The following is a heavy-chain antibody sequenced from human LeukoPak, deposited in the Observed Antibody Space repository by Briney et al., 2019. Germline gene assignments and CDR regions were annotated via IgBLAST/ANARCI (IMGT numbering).Heavy chain of an antibody. CDR2: IYPGDSDT. J-gene: IGHJ5*02. Sequence: GESLKISCKGSGYSFTHCWIGWVRQMPGKGLEWMGIIYPGDSDTRYSPSFQGRVTISADKSISTAYLQWSSLKASDTAMYYCARPEGSWYNWFDPWGQGTLVTVSS. CDR1: GYSFTHCW. V-gene: IGHV5-51*01. CDR3: ARPEGSWYNWFDP. D-gene: IGHD6-13*01.